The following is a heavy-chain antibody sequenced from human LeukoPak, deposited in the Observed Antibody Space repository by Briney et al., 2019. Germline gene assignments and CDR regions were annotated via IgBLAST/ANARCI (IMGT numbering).Heavy chain of an antibody. V-gene: IGHV3-23*01. J-gene: IGHJ4*02. D-gene: IGHD1-14*01. CDR2: ISGSGGST. Sequence: AGGSLRLSCAASGFTFSSYAMSWVRQAPGKGLEWVSAISGSGGSTYYADSVKGRFTISRDNSKNTLYLQMNSLRAEDTAVYYCAKSLREGRGVRTDYWGQGTLVTVSS. CDR1: GFTFSSYA. CDR3: AKSLREGRGVRTDY.